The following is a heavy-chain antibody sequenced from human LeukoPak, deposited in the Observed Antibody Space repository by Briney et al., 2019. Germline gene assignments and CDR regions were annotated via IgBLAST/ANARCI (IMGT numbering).Heavy chain of an antibody. CDR3: ARQYSSSSEFDY. V-gene: IGHV3-74*01. Sequence: PGGSLRLSCAASGFTLSNYWMHWVRQAPGKGLVWVSRINSDGTTTSSADSVKGRFTISRDNAKNTLYLQMNSLRAEDTAVYYCARQYSSSSEFDYSGQGTLVTVSS. D-gene: IGHD6-6*01. CDR1: GFTLSNYW. J-gene: IGHJ4*02. CDR2: INSDGTTT.